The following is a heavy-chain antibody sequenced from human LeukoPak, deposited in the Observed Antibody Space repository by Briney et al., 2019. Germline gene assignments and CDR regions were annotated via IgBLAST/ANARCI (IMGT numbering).Heavy chain of an antibody. J-gene: IGHJ4*02. CDR2: ISGSGGST. Sequence: GGSLRLSCAASGFTFSSYAMSWVRQAPGKGLEWISSISGSGGSTHYADSVKGRFTISRDNSKNTLYLQMNSLRAEDTAVYYCTTDQVVVVPAAIGLAQDYWGQGTLVTVSS. D-gene: IGHD2-2*02. CDR3: TTDQVVVVPAAIGLAQDY. CDR1: GFTFSSYA. V-gene: IGHV3-23*01.